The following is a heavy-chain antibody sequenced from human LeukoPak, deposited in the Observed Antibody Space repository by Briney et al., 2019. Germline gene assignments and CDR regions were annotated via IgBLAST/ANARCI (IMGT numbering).Heavy chain of an antibody. CDR1: GFTVSSNH. Sequence: GGSLRLSCAASGFTVSSNHMSWVRQAPGKGLEWVSVIYSGGSTYYADSVKGRFTISRDNSKNTLYLQMNSLRAEDTAVYYCAREGAVEEFDYWGQGTLVTVSS. CDR3: AREGAVEEFDY. D-gene: IGHD6-19*01. J-gene: IGHJ4*02. CDR2: IYSGGST. V-gene: IGHV3-53*01.